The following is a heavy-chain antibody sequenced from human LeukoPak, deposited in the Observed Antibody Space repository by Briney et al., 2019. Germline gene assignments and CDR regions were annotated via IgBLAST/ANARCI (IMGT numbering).Heavy chain of an antibody. D-gene: IGHD3-3*01. V-gene: IGHV1-8*02. J-gene: IGHJ4*02. CDR1: GGSFSSYA. CDR2: MNPNSGNT. Sequence: ASVKVSCKTSGGSFSSYAFSWVRQATGQGLEWMGWMNPNSGNTGYAQKFQGRVTMTRNTSISTAYMELSSLRSEDTAMYYCARWSGYYSRFDYWGQGTLVTVSS. CDR3: ARWSGYYSRFDY.